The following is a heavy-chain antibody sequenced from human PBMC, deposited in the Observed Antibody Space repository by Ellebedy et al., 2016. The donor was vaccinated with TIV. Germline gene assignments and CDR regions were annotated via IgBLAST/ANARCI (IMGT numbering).Heavy chain of an antibody. CDR2: IDPGDSYN. D-gene: IGHD2-8*01. Sequence: PGGSLRLSCKGSGSSFTNYYISWVRQMHGKGLEWMGRIDPGDSYNIYSPSFQGHVTFSADKANSTAYLQWSSLRASDTAMYFCEKLYGIYAFEIWGQGTMVTVSS. CDR1: GSSFTNYY. V-gene: IGHV5-10-1*01. J-gene: IGHJ3*02. CDR3: EKLYGIYAFEI.